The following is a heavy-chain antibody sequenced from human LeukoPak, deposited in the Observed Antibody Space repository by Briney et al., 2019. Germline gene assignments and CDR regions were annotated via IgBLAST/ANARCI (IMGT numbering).Heavy chain of an antibody. CDR2: ISYTGNA. Sequence: SQTLSLTCTVSGGSIRSGDEYWSWIRQPPGKGLDWIGYISYTGNAYYNPSLKSRVTISVDTSKTADTAVYYCARVGRGSGSYVNYWGQGTLVTVSS. CDR3: NY. V-gene: IGHV4-30-4*08. CDR1: GGSIRSGDEY. J-gene: IGHJ4*02. D-gene: IGHD3-10*01.